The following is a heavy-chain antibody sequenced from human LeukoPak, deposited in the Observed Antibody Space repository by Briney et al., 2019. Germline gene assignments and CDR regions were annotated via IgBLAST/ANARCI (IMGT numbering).Heavy chain of an antibody. CDR2: VYYSGST. Sequence: ASDTLSLTCTVSRGSISINSYYWGWIRQPPGKGLEYIGNVYYSGSTYYNPSLKSRVTISADTSKNQFSLKLTSVTAADTAVYYCVSAKPANYWGQGILVTVSS. CDR1: RGSISINSYY. V-gene: IGHV4-39*01. CDR3: VSAKPANY. J-gene: IGHJ4*02.